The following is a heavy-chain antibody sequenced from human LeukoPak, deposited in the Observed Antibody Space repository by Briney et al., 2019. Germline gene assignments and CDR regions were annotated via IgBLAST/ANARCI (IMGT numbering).Heavy chain of an antibody. CDR2: IYYSGST. Sequence: SETLSLTCTVSGGSISSYYWSWIRQPPGKGLEWIGYIYYSGSTDYNPSLKSRVTISVDTSKNQFSLKLSSVTAADTAVYYCARTPLGDAFDIWGQGTMVTVSS. CDR3: ARTPLGDAFDI. V-gene: IGHV4-59*08. J-gene: IGHJ3*02. CDR1: GGSISSYY.